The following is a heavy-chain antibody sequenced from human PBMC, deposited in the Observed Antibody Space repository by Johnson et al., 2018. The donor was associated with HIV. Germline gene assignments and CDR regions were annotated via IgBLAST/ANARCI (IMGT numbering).Heavy chain of an antibody. Sequence: EQLVESGGGLVQPGGSLRLSCVASGFTFSSYDMHWVRQATGKGLEWVSGIGTAGDTYYPGSVKGRFTISRENAKNSSYLQMNSLRVGDTAVYYCVRGGATSYDAFDIWGQGTMVTVSS. CDR1: GFTFSSYD. D-gene: IGHD1-26*01. J-gene: IGHJ3*02. V-gene: IGHV3-13*01. CDR2: IGTAGDT. CDR3: VRGGATSYDAFDI.